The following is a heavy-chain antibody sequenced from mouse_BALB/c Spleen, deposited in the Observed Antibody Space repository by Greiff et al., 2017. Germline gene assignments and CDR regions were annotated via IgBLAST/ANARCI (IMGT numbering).Heavy chain of an antibody. J-gene: IGHJ4*01. CDR1: GFTFSSYG. CDR2: ISSGGSYT. V-gene: IGHV5-6*01. Sequence: DVHLVESGGDLVKPGGSLKLSCAASGFTFSSYGMSWVRQTPDKRLEWVATISSGGSYTYYPDSVKGRFTISRDNAKNTLYLQMSSLKSEDTAMYYCARQDYYGSSYGDAMDYWGQGTSVTVSS. CDR3: ARQDYYGSSYGDAMDY. D-gene: IGHD1-1*01.